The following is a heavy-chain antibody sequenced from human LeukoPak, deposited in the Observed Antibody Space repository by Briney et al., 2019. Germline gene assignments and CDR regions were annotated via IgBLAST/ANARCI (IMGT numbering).Heavy chain of an antibody. Sequence: SQTLSLTCTVFGDSISSGGHYWTWIRQPAGKGLQWIGRIHTAGGTDYSPSLKSRVTMSIDTSKNYFSLKLSSVTAADTAVYYCARLSLKLLEWSPMKGKETPYFDYWGQGTLVTVSS. CDR1: GDSISSGGHY. CDR3: ARLSLKLLEWSPMKGKETPYFDY. CDR2: IHTAGGT. D-gene: IGHD3-3*01. J-gene: IGHJ4*02. V-gene: IGHV4-61*02.